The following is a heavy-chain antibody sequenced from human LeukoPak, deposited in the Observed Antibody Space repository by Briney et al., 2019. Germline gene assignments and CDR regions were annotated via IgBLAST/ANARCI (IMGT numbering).Heavy chain of an antibody. CDR1: GFTFSVHY. Sequence: GGSLRLSCAASGFTFSVHYMNWIRQAPGKGLEWVSYIRSSGSTIYYADSVKGRFTISRDNAKNSLYLQMNSLRAEDTAVYYCSRGWSSGYYVDYWGQGTLVTVSS. CDR2: IRSSGSTI. CDR3: SRGWSSGYYVDY. D-gene: IGHD3-22*01. J-gene: IGHJ4*02. V-gene: IGHV3-11*04.